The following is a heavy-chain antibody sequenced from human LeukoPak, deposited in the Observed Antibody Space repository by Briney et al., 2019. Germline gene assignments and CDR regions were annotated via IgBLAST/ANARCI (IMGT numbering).Heavy chain of an antibody. Sequence: PSETLSLTCTVSGGSISSRSYYWGWIRQPPGKGLEWIGNVHSSGSIYYNPSLKSRVTISVDTSNNQFSLKLSSVTAADTAVYYCARADTAMVLMGFDYWGQGTLVTVSS. CDR1: GGSISSRSYY. CDR2: VHSSGSI. V-gene: IGHV4-39*01. CDR3: ARADTAMVLMGFDY. J-gene: IGHJ4*02. D-gene: IGHD5-18*01.